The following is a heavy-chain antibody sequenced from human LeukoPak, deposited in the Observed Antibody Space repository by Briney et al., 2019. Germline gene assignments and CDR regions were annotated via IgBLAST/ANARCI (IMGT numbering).Heavy chain of an antibody. CDR1: GFTFSSYS. Sequence: PGGSLRLSCAASGFTFSSYSMNWVRQAAGKGLEWVANIKQYGSEKYYVDSVKGRFTISRDNARNSLYLQMNSLRAEETAVYYCARVGFWSGYFDYWGQGTLVTVSS. J-gene: IGHJ4*02. V-gene: IGHV3-7*01. CDR2: IKQYGSEK. CDR3: ARVGFWSGYFDY. D-gene: IGHD3-3*01.